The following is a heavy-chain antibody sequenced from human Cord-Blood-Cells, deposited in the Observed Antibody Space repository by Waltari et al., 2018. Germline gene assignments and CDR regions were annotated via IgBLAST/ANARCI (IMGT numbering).Heavy chain of an antibody. CDR1: GFTFSSDW. D-gene: IGHD4-4*01. CDR3: ARDYSNYYFDY. V-gene: IGHV3-7*01. CDR2: IKQDGSEK. Sequence: EVQLVVSGGGLVQPGGSLRFSCSASGFTFSSDWLSWVSQAPGKGLELVANIKQDGSEKYYVDSVKGRFTISRDNAKNSLYLQMNSLRAEDTAVYYCARDYSNYYFDYWGQGTLVTVSS. J-gene: IGHJ4*02.